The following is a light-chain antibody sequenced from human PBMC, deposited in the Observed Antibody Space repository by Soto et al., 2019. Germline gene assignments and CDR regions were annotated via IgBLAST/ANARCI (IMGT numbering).Light chain of an antibody. CDR2: GAS. CDR3: QQSYAAPYT. V-gene: IGKV1-39*01. J-gene: IGKJ3*01. CDR1: RSISNY. Sequence: DIQMTQSPSSLSASVGDAVSLTCLASRSISNYLNWYQQKPGRAPKLLISGASSLQRGVPSRFSGSGSRTTSTLTITSLQPDDFAIYFCQQSYAAPYTFCPGTKVDI.